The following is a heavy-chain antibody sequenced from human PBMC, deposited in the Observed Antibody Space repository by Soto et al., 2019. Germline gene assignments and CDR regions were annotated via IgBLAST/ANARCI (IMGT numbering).Heavy chain of an antibody. Sequence: ASVMVSCKASGYTFTSYGISWVRQAPGQGLEWMGWISAYNGNTNYAQKLQGRVTMTRNTSTSTAYMELSSLRPEDTAVYYCARGYYYMDVWGKGTTVTVSS. J-gene: IGHJ6*03. CDR2: ISAYNGNT. CDR1: GYTFTSYG. CDR3: ARGYYYMDV. V-gene: IGHV1-18*01.